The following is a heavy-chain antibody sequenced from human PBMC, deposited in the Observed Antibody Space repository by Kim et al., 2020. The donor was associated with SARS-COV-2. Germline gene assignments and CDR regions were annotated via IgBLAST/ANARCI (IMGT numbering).Heavy chain of an antibody. V-gene: IGHV3-49*03. D-gene: IGHD1-26*01. CDR2: IRSKAYGGTT. J-gene: IGHJ3*02. CDR3: TRDLQWSGIVGATSYAFDI. Sequence: GGSLRLSCTASGFTFGDYAMSWFRQAPGKGLEWVGFIRSKAYGGTTEYAASVKGRFTISRDDSKSIAYLQMNSLKTEDTAVYYCTRDLQWSGIVGATSYAFDIWGQGTMVTVSS. CDR1: GFTFGDYA.